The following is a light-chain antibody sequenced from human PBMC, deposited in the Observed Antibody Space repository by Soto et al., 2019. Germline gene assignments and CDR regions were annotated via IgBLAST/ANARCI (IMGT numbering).Light chain of an antibody. CDR1: KLGDKY. CDR3: QAWDSSTSFIL. V-gene: IGLV3-1*01. Sequence: SYELTQPPSVSVSPGQTASITCSGDKLGDKYACWYQQKPGQSPVLVIYQDSKRPSGIPERFSGSNSGNTATLTISGTQAMDEADYYCQAWDSSTSFILFGTGTKVTVL. J-gene: IGLJ1*01. CDR2: QDS.